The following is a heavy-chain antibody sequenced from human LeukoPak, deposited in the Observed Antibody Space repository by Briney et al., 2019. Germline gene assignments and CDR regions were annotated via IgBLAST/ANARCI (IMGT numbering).Heavy chain of an antibody. D-gene: IGHD6-19*01. CDR1: GGSFSGYY. Sequence: SETLSLTRAVYGGSFSGYYWSWIRQPPGKGLEWIREINHSGSTNYNPSLKSRVTISVDTSKNQFSLKLSSMTAADTAVYYCARLSSGFRYYYYGMDVWGQGTTVTVSS. V-gene: IGHV4-34*01. CDR3: ARLSSGFRYYYYGMDV. J-gene: IGHJ6*02. CDR2: INHSGST.